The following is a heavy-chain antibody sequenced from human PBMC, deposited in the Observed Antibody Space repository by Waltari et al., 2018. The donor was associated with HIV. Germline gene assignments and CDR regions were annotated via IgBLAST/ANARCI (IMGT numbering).Heavy chain of an antibody. V-gene: IGHV5-51*03. D-gene: IGHD1-26*01. CDR2: IYPGDSDT. CDR1: GYSLTSYW. J-gene: IGHJ6*02. Sequence: EIQLVQSGAEVKETREALTTSCKGFGYSLTSYWIAWVRQMPGKGLEWIGIIYPGDSDTRYSPSFQGQVTISADKSINTAYLQWSRLKASDTAIYYCARYRYSGSYSPYNYDMDVWGHGTTVTVSS. CDR3: ARYRYSGSYSPYNYDMDV.